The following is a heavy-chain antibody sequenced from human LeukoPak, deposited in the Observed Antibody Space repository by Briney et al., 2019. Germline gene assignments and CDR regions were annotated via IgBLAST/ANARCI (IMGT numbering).Heavy chain of an antibody. Sequence: ASVKVSCKASGYTFTGYYMHWVRQAPGQGLEWMGWINPNSGGTNYAQKFQGRVTMTRDTSISTAYMELSRLRSDDTAVYYCAREDCSSTSCHRRLDPWGQGTLVTVSS. CDR3: AREDCSSTSCHRRLDP. D-gene: IGHD2-2*01. CDR2: INPNSGGT. V-gene: IGHV1-2*02. CDR1: GYTFTGYY. J-gene: IGHJ5*02.